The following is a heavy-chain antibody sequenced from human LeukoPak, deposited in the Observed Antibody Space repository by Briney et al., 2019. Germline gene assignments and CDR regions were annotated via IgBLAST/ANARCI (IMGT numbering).Heavy chain of an antibody. CDR2: INTDGSRT. Sequence: GGSLRLSCAASGFTFDDYAMHWVRQAPGKGLVWVSRINTDGSRTNYADSVKGRFTISRDNAENTMYLQMNSLRAEDTAVYYCARVMSGSYDWFDPWGQGTLVTVSS. V-gene: IGHV3-74*01. CDR3: ARVMSGSYDWFDP. J-gene: IGHJ5*02. D-gene: IGHD1-26*01. CDR1: GFTFDDYA.